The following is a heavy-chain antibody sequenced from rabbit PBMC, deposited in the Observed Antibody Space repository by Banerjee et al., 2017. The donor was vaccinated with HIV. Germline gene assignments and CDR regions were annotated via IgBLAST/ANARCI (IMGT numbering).Heavy chain of an antibody. V-gene: IGHV1S45*01. CDR3: ARDLTYAPYL. D-gene: IGHD6-1*01. CDR2: IWTSSGGT. J-gene: IGHJ4*01. Sequence: QEQLEESGGDLVKPEGSLTLTCTASGFSFSSSYWICWVRQAPGKGLEWIACIWTSSGGTYYASWAKGRFTISKTSSTTVTLQMTSLTAADTATYFCARDLTYAPYLWGPGTLVTVS. CDR1: GFSFSSSYW.